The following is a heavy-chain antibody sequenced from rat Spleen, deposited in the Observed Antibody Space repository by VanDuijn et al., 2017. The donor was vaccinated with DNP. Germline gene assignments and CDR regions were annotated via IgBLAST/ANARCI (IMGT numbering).Heavy chain of an antibody. V-gene: IGHV5-20*01. CDR3: ARGGPSYFDF. CDR1: GFTFSDYY. J-gene: IGHJ1*01. Sequence: EVQLVESGGGLVLPGWSLRLSCAASGFTFSDYYMAWVRQAPTKGLEWVAYIRYDGGSTYYGDSVKGRFTISRENAKNTQYLQMDSLRSEDTATYYCARGGPSYFDFWGPGTMVTVSS. CDR2: IRYDGGST.